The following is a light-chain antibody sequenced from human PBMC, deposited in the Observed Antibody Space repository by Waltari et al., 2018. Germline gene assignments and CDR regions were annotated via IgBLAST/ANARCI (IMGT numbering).Light chain of an antibody. CDR1: NSNIGSSP. Sequence: QSVMTQPPSASGTPGQRVTISCSGSNSNIGSSPVNWYQQLPGAAPKVLSYSDNRRPSGVPDLFAGSKSGTSASLAITGLQSYDEADYYCASWDYRLNGILFGGGTRLTVL. CDR3: ASWDYRLNGIL. CDR2: SDN. J-gene: IGLJ2*01. V-gene: IGLV1-44*01.